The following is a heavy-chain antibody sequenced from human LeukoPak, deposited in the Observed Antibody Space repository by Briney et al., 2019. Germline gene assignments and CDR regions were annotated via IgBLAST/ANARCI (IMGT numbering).Heavy chain of an antibody. CDR2: ISGSGGST. CDR3: AKFNILTRLSFDY. CDR1: GFTFSSYG. V-gene: IGHV3-23*01. Sequence: GGTLRLSCAASGFTFSSYGMSWVRQAPGKGLEWVSAISGSGGSTYYADSVKGRFTISRDNSKNTLYLQMNSLRAEDTAVYYCAKFNILTRLSFDYWGQGTLVTVSS. D-gene: IGHD3-9*01. J-gene: IGHJ4*02.